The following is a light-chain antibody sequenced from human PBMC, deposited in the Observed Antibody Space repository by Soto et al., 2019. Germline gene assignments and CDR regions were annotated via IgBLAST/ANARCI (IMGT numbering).Light chain of an antibody. CDR2: RAS. Sequence: EIVLTQSPDTLSLCPGERATLSCRASQRVSSGFLAWYQQKPGQAPRLLIYRASTRATGIPDRFTGSGSGTDFTLTISRLEPEDFAVYYCQQYESSPLTFGGGTKVEIK. CDR1: QRVSSGF. J-gene: IGKJ4*01. CDR3: QQYESSPLT. V-gene: IGKV3-20*01.